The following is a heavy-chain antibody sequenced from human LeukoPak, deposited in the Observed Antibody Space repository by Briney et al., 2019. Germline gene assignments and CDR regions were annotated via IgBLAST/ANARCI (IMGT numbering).Heavy chain of an antibody. CDR1: GDSVSSNDAA. CDR2: TYYRSKWYY. D-gene: IGHD3-10*01. Sequence: SQTLSLTCAISGDSVSSNDAAWNWIRQSPSRGLEWLGRTYYRSKWYYDYAVSVKSRMTINPDTSKNQFSLQLNYVTPEDTAVYYCARGLTIVRGVIGILDYWGQGTLVTVSS. J-gene: IGHJ4*02. V-gene: IGHV6-1*01. CDR3: ARGLTIVRGVIGILDY.